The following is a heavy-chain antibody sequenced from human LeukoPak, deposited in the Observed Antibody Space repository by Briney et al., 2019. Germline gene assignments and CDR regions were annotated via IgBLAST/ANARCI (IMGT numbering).Heavy chain of an antibody. D-gene: IGHD3-22*01. CDR3: ATDFYDST. CDR2: IRSNSDGGTI. V-gene: IGHV3-15*07. J-gene: IGHJ5*02. Sequence: GGSLRLSCATSGVTFSNAWMNWVRQAPGKGLEWVGRIRSNSDGGTIDFAAPVKGRFTLSRDDSKTTLYLQMNSLQTEDTAVYYCATDFYDSTWGQGTLVTVSS. CDR1: GVTFSNAW.